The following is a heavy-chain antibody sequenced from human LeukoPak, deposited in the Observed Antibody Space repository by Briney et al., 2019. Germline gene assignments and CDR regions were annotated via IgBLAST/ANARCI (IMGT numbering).Heavy chain of an antibody. Sequence: GASVKVSCKASGYTVTGHYLHWVRQAPGQGLEWMGWINPNSGVTNYAQKFQGRVTMTRDTSINTAYMELHSLTSDDTAMYYCAKDAYSGFSSSYNMDSWGREPWSPSPQ. CDR3: AKDAYSGFSSSYNMDS. D-gene: IGHD5-18*01. CDR2: INPNSGVT. V-gene: IGHV1-2*02. J-gene: IGHJ5*01. CDR1: GYTVTGHY.